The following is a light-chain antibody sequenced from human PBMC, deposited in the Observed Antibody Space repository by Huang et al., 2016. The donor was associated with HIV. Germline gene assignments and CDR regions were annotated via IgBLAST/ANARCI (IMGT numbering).Light chain of an antibody. J-gene: IGKJ2*01. CDR2: DVS. CDR3: QQYNSYPYT. Sequence: DIQMTQSPSTLSASAGDRVTITCRASQSSSRWLAWYQQKPGKAPKLLIYDVSSLESGVPSRFSGSGSGTEFTLTISSLQPDDFATYYCQQYNSYPYTFGQGTKLEIK. CDR1: QSSSRW. V-gene: IGKV1-5*01.